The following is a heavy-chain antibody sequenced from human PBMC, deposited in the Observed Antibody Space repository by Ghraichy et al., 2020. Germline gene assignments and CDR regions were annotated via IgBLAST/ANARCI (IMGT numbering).Heavy chain of an antibody. J-gene: IGHJ4*02. Sequence: LTCAASGFTFSNFGFHWVRQAPGKGPEWVASIRYHGNDKYYADSVKGRFTISRDNSKDTLYLQMTSLRVEDTAMYYCARNDYHLDSWGQGTLVTVSS. CDR3: ARNDYHLDS. V-gene: IGHV3-30*02. CDR2: IRYHGNDK. D-gene: IGHD4-11*01. CDR1: GFTFSNFG.